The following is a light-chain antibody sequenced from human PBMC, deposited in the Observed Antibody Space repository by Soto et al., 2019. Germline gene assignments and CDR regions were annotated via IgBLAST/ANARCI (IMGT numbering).Light chain of an antibody. CDR3: AAWDDSLNGPV. J-gene: IGLJ3*02. CDR1: SSNIGAGYD. V-gene: IGLV1-40*01. Sequence: QSVLTQPPSVSGAPGQRVTISCTGSSSNIGAGYDVHWYQQLPGTAPKLLIYTTNERPSGVPDRFSGSKSGTSASLAISGLQSEDEAEYFCAAWDDSLNGPVFGGGTKLTVL. CDR2: TTN.